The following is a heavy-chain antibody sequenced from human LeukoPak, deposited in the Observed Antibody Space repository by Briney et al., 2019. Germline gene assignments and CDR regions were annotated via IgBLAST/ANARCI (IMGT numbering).Heavy chain of an antibody. V-gene: IGHV4-59*12. CDR1: GGSISSYY. Sequence: PSETLSLTCTVSGGSISSYYWSWIRQPPGKGLEWIGYIYYSGSTNYNPSLKSRVTISVDTSKNQFSLKLSSVTAADTAVYYCARDEQQLTREYYFDYWGQGTLVTVSS. D-gene: IGHD6-13*01. CDR2: IYYSGST. CDR3: ARDEQQLTREYYFDY. J-gene: IGHJ4*02.